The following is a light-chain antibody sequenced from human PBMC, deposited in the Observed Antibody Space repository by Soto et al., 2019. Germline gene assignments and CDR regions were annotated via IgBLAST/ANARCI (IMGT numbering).Light chain of an antibody. Sequence: DLVMTQSPLSLPVTPGEPASISCRSSHSLLHSNGYNYLDWYLQKPGQSPQLLIYLGSSRASGVPDRFSGSGSGTDFTLKISRVEAEDVGVYYCMEALQSPLTFGGGTKVEIK. CDR2: LGS. V-gene: IGKV2-28*01. J-gene: IGKJ4*01. CDR3: MEALQSPLT. CDR1: HSLLHSNGYNY.